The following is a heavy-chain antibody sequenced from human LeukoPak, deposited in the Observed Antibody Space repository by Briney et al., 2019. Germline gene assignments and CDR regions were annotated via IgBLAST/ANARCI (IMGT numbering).Heavy chain of an antibody. Sequence: GGSLRLSCAASGFTFSNYNMNWVRQAPGKGLDWVSSISSSSSNIHYADSGKGRFTISRDNANNSLYLQMNSLRAEDTAVYYSARLPTRLREGYYYYYGMDVWGQGTTVTVSS. D-gene: IGHD3-16*01. J-gene: IGHJ6*02. CDR1: GFTFSNYN. CDR2: ISSSSSNI. V-gene: IGHV3-21*01. CDR3: ARLPTRLREGYYYYYGMDV.